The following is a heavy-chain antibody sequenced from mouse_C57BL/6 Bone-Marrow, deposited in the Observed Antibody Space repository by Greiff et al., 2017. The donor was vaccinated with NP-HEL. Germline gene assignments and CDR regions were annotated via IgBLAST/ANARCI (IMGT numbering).Heavy chain of an antibody. D-gene: IGHD2-3*01. CDR2: IYPGSGYT. CDR3: ARVFYDGYVEDY. J-gene: IGHJ2*01. Sequence: VQLQESGAELVRPGASVKLSCKASGYTFTDYYINWVKQRPGQGLEWIARIYPGSGYTYYNEKFKGKATLTAEKSSSTAYMQLSSLTSEDSAVYFCARVFYDGYVEDYWGQGTTLTVSS. CDR1: GYTFTDYY. V-gene: IGHV1-76*01.